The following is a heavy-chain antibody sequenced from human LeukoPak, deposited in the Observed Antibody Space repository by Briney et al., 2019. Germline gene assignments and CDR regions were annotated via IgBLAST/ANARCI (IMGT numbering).Heavy chain of an antibody. J-gene: IGHJ5*02. CDR1: GGSFSGYY. CDR2: INHSGST. CDR3: ARAPYDYVWGSYRSTPTNWFDP. D-gene: IGHD3-16*02. V-gene: IGHV4-34*01. Sequence: SETLSLTCSVYGGSFSGYYWSWIRQPPGKGLEWIGEINHSGSTNYNPSLKSRVTISVDTSKNQFSLKLSSVTAADTAVYYCARAPYDYVWGSYRSTPTNWFDPWGQGTLVTVSS.